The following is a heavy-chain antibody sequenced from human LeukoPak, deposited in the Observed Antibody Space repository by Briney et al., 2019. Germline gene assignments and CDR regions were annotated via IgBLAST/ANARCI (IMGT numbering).Heavy chain of an antibody. Sequence: PGGSLRLSCAASGFTFSSYAMSWIRQPPGKGLEWIGSIYYSGSTYYNPSLKSRVTISVDTSKNQFSLKLSSVTAADTAVYYCARYGDYVGWFDPWGQGTLVTVSS. CDR2: IYYSGST. CDR1: GFTFSSYA. CDR3: ARYGDYVGWFDP. D-gene: IGHD4-17*01. V-gene: IGHV4-39*01. J-gene: IGHJ5*02.